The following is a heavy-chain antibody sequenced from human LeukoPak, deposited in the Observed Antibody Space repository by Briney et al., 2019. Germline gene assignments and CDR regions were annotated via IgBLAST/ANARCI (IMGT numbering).Heavy chain of an antibody. CDR2: IYYSGST. Sequence: SETLSLTCTVSGGSISSSSYYWGWIRQPPGKGLERIGSIYYSGSTYYNPSLKSRVTISVDTSKNQFSLKLSSVTAADTAVYYCARDKGKRSGYMDVWGKGTTVTVSS. CDR1: GGSISSSSYY. CDR3: ARDKGKRSGYMDV. V-gene: IGHV4-39*07. D-gene: IGHD3-10*01. J-gene: IGHJ6*03.